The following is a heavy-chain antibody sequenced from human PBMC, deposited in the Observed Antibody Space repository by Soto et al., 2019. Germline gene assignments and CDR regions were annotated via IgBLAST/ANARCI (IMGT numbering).Heavy chain of an antibody. V-gene: IGHV5-51*01. J-gene: IGHJ6*02. CDR1: GYSFTSYW. D-gene: IGHD6-13*01. CDR3: ARTSAAGKYYYGMDV. Sequence: PGESLKISCKGSGYSFTSYWIGWVRPMPGKGLEWMGIIYPGDSDTRYSPSFQGQVTISADKSISTAYLQWSSLKASDTAMYYCARTSAAGKYYYGMDVWGQGTTVTVSS. CDR2: IYPGDSDT.